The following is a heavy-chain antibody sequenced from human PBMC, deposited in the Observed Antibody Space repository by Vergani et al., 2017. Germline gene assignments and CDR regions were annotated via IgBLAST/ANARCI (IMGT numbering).Heavy chain of an antibody. CDR3: ARSGTAMVDY. J-gene: IGHJ4*02. CDR2: IYYSGST. V-gene: IGHV4-61*01. D-gene: IGHD5-18*01. Sequence: QVQLQESGPGLVKPSETLSLTCTVSGGSVSSGSYYWGWIRQPPGKGLEWIGYIYYSGSTNYNPSLKSRVTISVDTSKNQFSLKLSSVTAADTAVYYCARSGTAMVDYWGQGTLVTGSS. CDR1: GGSVSSGSYY.